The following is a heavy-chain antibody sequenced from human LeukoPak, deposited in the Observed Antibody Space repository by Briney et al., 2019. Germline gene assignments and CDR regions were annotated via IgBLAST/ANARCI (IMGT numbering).Heavy chain of an antibody. V-gene: IGHV1-2*02. J-gene: IGHJ6*03. D-gene: IGHD6-19*01. CDR1: GYTFTGYY. CDR2: INPNGGGT. CDR3: ARGDIAVAVFVRPNYYYMDV. Sequence: GASVKVSCKASGYTFTGYYMHWVRQAPGQGLEWMGWINPNGGGTNYAQKFQGRVTMTRDTSISTAYRELSRLRSDDTAVYYCARGDIAVAVFVRPNYYYMDVWGKGTTVTVSS.